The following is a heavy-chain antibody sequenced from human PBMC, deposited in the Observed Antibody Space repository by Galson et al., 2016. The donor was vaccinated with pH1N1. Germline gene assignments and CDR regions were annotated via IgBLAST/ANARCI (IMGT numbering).Heavy chain of an antibody. CDR1: GFIFSDYW. D-gene: IGHD6-19*01. CDR3: ARETPYSSGWGYYYGMDV. CDR2: INQDGSRK. J-gene: IGHJ6*02. V-gene: IGHV3-7*01. Sequence: SLRLSCAASGFIFSDYWMSWVRQAPGKGLEWVAKINQDGSRKYYVDSMKGRCTISRDNAENSLSLQMNSLRVEDTAVYYCARETPYSSGWGYYYGMDVWGQGTTVTVSS.